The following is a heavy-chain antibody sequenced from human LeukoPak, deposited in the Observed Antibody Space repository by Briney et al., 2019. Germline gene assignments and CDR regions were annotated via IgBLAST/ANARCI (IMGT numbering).Heavy chain of an antibody. CDR2: LYSGGTT. CDR1: GFTVSNNF. D-gene: IGHD6-13*01. V-gene: IGHV3-53*05. J-gene: IGHJ4*02. CDR3: ASPGPGGAAAGLFDY. Sequence: GGSLRLSCAAFGFTVSNNFLSRVRQAPGKGLEWVSVLYSGGTTFYAGSVKGRFTISRDNSMNALYLQMKSLRPEDTAVYYCASPGPGGAAAGLFDYWGQGTLVTVSS.